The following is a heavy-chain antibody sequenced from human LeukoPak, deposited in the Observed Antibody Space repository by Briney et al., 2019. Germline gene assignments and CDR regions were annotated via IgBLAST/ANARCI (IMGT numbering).Heavy chain of an antibody. D-gene: IGHD6-13*01. J-gene: IGHJ5*02. CDR1: GGTISSGGYS. CDR3: ARLDAAIAAAGTGWFDP. CDR2: IYHSGST. Sequence: SETLSLTCAVSGGTISSGGYSWSWLRQPPGKGLEWIGYIYHSGSTYYNPSLKSRVTISVDRSKNQFSLKLSSVTAADTAVYYCARLDAAIAAAGTGWFDPWGQGTLVTVSS. V-gene: IGHV4-30-2*01.